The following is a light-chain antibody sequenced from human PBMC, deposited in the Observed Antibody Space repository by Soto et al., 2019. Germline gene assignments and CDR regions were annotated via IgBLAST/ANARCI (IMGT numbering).Light chain of an antibody. V-gene: IGLV4-69*01. CDR3: QTWGTGIRV. CDR2: LNSDGSH. J-gene: IGLJ3*02. Sequence: QLVLTQPPSASASLGASVKLTCTLSSGHSSYAIAWHQQQPEKGPRYLMKLNSDGSHSKGDGIPDRFSGSSSGAERYLTISSLQSADEADYYCQTWGTGIRVFGGGTKLT. CDR1: SGHSSYA.